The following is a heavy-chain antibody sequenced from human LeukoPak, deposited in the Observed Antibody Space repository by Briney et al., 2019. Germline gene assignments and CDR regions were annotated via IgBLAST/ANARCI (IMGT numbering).Heavy chain of an antibody. CDR3: ARGRVAASPRGSDAFDI. Sequence: GGSLRLSCAASGFTFSSYTMNWVRQAPGKGLEWVSIISSGSSYIHYADSVKGRFTISRDNAKNSLYLQMNSLRAEDTAVYYCARGRVAASPRGSDAFDIWGQGTMVTVSS. J-gene: IGHJ3*02. CDR2: ISSGSSYI. V-gene: IGHV3-21*04. CDR1: GFTFSSYT. D-gene: IGHD2-15*01.